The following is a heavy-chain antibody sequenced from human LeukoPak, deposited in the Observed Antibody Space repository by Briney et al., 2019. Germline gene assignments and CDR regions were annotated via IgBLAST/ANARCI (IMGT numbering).Heavy chain of an antibody. V-gene: IGHV4-34*01. Sequence: SETLSLTCAVYGGPFSCYYWSWIRQPPGKRLEWIGEIKHSGSNNYNAPFKSRVTISEDTAKNRFSLMLTSVTAADTAVYYCAREVSDYFYYYIDVWGEGTTVIVSS. CDR2: IKHSGSN. CDR1: GGPFSCYY. J-gene: IGHJ6*03. CDR3: AREVSDYFYYYIDV.